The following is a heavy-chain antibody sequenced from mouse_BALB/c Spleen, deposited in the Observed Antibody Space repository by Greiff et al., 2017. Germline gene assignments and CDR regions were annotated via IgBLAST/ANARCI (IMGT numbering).Heavy chain of an antibody. J-gene: IGHJ4*01. V-gene: IGHV3-2*02. CDR3: ATLRDYYAMDY. Sequence: EVQLKESGPGLVKPSQSLSLTCTVTGYSITSDYAWNWIRQFPGNKLEWMGYISYSGSTSYNPSLKSRISITRDTSKNQFFLQLNSVTTEDTATYYCATLRDYYAMDYWGQGTSVTVSS. D-gene: IGHD3-3*01. CDR2: ISYSGST. CDR1: GYSITSDYA.